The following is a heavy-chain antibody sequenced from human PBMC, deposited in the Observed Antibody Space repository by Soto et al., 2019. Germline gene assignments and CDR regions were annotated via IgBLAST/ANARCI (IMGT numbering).Heavy chain of an antibody. D-gene: IGHD6-25*01. V-gene: IGHV3-30*18. Sequence: PGGSLRLSCAASGFTFSSYGMHWVRQAPGKGLEWVAVISYDGSNKYYADSVKGRFTISRDNSKNTLYLQMNSLRAEDTAVYYCAKDSPGEAAGYWGQGTLVTVSS. CDR2: ISYDGSNK. CDR3: AKDSPGEAAGY. J-gene: IGHJ4*02. CDR1: GFTFSSYG.